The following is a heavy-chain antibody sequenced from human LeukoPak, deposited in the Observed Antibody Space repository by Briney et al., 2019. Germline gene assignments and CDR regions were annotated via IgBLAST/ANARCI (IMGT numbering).Heavy chain of an antibody. CDR1: SASISSNIYY. V-gene: IGHV4-39*01. J-gene: IGHJ5*02. CDR3: ARGRRYCSGGSCASSWFDP. D-gene: IGHD2-15*01. CDR2: IYYSGRT. Sequence: LETLSLTCTVSSASISSNIYYWGWIRQPPGKGLEWIGSIYYSGRTYYNPSLKSRVTISVDTSKNQFSLKLSSVTAADTAVYYCARGRRYCSGGSCASSWFDPWGQGTLVTVSS.